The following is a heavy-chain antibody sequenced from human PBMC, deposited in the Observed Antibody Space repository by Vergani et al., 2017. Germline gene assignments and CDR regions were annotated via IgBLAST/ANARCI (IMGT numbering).Heavy chain of an antibody. V-gene: IGHV4-59*01. CDR2: IYYSGST. D-gene: IGHD6-6*01. Sequence: QVQLQESGPGLVKPSETLSLTCTVSGGSISSYYWSWIRQPPGKGLEWIGYIYYSGSTNSNPSLKSRVTISVDTSKTQFSLKLSSVTAADTAVYYWARGLVAARPDRYFDYWGQGTLVTVSS. J-gene: IGHJ4*02. CDR3: ARGLVAARPDRYFDY. CDR1: GGSISSYY.